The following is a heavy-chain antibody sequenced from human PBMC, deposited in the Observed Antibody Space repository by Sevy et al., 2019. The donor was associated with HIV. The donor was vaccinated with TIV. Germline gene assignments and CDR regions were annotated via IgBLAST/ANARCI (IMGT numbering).Heavy chain of an antibody. CDR1: GFTFSNSW. J-gene: IGHJ6*02. CDR2: IKRDESEK. V-gene: IGHV3-7*03. CDR3: ARDCSSTTCLWGMDV. Sequence: GGSLRLSCAASGFTFSNSWMSWVRQAPGKGLEWVAKIKRDESEKYYVESVKGRFTISRDNAQNSLYLQMNSLRAEDTAVYYCARDCSSTTCLWGMDVWGQGTTVTVSS. D-gene: IGHD2-2*01.